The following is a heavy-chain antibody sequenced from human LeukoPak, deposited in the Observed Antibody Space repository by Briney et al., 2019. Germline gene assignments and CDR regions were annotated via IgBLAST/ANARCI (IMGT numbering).Heavy chain of an antibody. D-gene: IGHD2-2*01. CDR2: IYSGGFT. Sequence: GGSLGLLCAASGFTLKNNYIRWLRQAPGKGLEWGSHIYSGGFTQFAGSVRGRFTMSRDSSKNTLYLQMSSLRAEDTAVYYCAKEMGGGTSCFSVWGQGTLVTVSS. V-gene: IGHV3-66*01. J-gene: IGHJ4*02. CDR1: GFTLKNNY. CDR3: AKEMGGGTSCFSV.